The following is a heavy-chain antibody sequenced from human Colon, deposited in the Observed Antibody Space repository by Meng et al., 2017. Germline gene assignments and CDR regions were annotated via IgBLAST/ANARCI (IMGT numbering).Heavy chain of an antibody. J-gene: IGHJ5*02. CDR3: ARDSGYDKNWFDP. CDR1: GGSVISNSYY. Sequence: VQLQESGLGLFRPSETLSLTCTVSGGSVISNSYYWSWIRQPPGKGLEWIGFIYYSGSTNYNPSLKSRVTISVDTSKNQFSLKVSSVTAADTAVYYCARDSGYDKNWFDPWGQGTLVTVSS. D-gene: IGHD5-12*01. V-gene: IGHV4-61*01. CDR2: IYYSGST.